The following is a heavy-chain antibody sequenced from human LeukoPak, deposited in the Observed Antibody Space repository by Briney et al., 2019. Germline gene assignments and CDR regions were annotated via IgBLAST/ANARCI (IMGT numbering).Heavy chain of an antibody. D-gene: IGHD5-18*01. CDR3: AKDTASSWWYFDL. CDR2: IRGSGGST. CDR1: GFTFSSYG. J-gene: IGHJ2*01. Sequence: GGSLILSCAASGFTFSSYGMSCVRQAPGEGREWGSAIRGSGGSTYYADSAKGRVTSSRDNSKNTPYRQMSSLRAEDTAVYYFAKDTASSWWYFDLWGRGTLVTVSS. V-gene: IGHV3-23*01.